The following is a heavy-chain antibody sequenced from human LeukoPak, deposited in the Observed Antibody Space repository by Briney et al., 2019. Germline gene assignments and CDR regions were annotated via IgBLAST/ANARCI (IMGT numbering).Heavy chain of an antibody. Sequence: SQTLSLTCTVSGGSISSGDYYWSWIRQPPGKGLEWIGYIYYSGSTYYNPSLKSRVTISVDTSKNQFSLKLSSVTAADTAVYYCARGYYDFWSGYLDAFDIWGQGTMVTVSS. J-gene: IGHJ3*02. CDR2: IYYSGST. CDR1: GGSISSGDYY. D-gene: IGHD3-3*01. CDR3: ARGYYDFWSGYLDAFDI. V-gene: IGHV4-30-4*01.